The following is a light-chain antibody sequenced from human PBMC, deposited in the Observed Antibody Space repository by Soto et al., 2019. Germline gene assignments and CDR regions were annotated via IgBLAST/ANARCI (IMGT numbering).Light chain of an antibody. J-gene: IGKJ1*01. Sequence: EIVLTQSPGTLSLSPGERATLSGRASQSVSSNLAGYQQKPGQAPRLLIYGASTRATGIPARFSGSGSGTEFTLTISSLQSEDFAVYYCQQYNNWPRTFGQGTKVDIK. CDR2: GAS. V-gene: IGKV3-15*01. CDR3: QQYNNWPRT. CDR1: QSVSSN.